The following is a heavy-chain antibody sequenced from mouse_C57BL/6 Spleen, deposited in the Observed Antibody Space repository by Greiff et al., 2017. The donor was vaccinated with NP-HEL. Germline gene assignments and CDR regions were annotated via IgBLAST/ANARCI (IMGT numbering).Heavy chain of an antibody. J-gene: IGHJ4*01. CDR1: GYTFTSYW. CDR2: IDPSDSYT. CDR3: ARRSNPYAMDY. V-gene: IGHV1-69*01. Sequence: QVQLQQPGAELVMPGASVKLSCKASGYTFTSYWMHWVKQRPGQGLEWIGEIDPSDSYTNYNQKFKGKSTLTVDKSSSTAYMQLSSLTSEDSAVYYCARRSNPYAMDYWGQGTSVTVSS. D-gene: IGHD2-5*01.